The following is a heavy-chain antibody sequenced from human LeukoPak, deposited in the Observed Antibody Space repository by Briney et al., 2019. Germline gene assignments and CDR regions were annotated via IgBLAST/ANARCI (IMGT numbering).Heavy chain of an antibody. CDR1: GYTFTGYH. V-gene: IGHV1-46*01. J-gene: IGHJ4*02. Sequence: VASVKVSCKASGYTFTGYHMHWVRQAPGQGLEWMGMIYPRDGSTSYAQRFQDRVTVTRDTSTSTVHMELSGLRSEDTAVYYCARDQEGFDYWGQGTLVTVSS. CDR3: ARDQEGFDY. CDR2: IYPRDGST.